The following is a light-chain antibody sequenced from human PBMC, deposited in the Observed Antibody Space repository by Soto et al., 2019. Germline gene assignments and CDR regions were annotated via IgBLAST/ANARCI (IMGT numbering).Light chain of an antibody. CDR1: QSISSW. J-gene: IGKJ1*01. Sequence: DIQMTRSPSTLSASVGDRVTITCRASQSISSWLAWYQQKPGKAPKLLIYTASSLESGVPSRFSGSGSGTEFTLTISSLQPDDFATYYCQHYQSYLWTFGQGTKVEIK. V-gene: IGKV1-5*03. CDR3: QHYQSYLWT. CDR2: TAS.